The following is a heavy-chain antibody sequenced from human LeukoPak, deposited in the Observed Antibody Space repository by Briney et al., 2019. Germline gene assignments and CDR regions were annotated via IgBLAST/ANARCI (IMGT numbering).Heavy chain of an antibody. Sequence: PGRSLRLSCVASGFTFTTYGMHWVRQAPGKGLEWVAVIWSDGINRFYADSVKGRFTFSRDNSKNTLSLQMDSLRVEDTAVYYCVKEGGPFDAFDIWGHGTVVTVSS. V-gene: IGHV3-33*06. J-gene: IGHJ3*02. CDR3: VKEGGPFDAFDI. CDR2: IWSDGINR. CDR1: GFTFTTYG.